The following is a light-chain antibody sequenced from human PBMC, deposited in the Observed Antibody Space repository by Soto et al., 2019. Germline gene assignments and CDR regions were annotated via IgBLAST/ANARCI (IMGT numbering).Light chain of an antibody. CDR3: ETWDSNTLWV. CDR1: SGHNNYI. Sequence: QPVLTQSSSASASLGSSVKLTCTLSSGHNNYIIAWHQQQPGKAPRYLMKLEGRGTYNRGSGVPDRFSGSSSGADRYLTISNLQFEDEADYYCETWDSNTLWVFGGGTKVTVL. J-gene: IGLJ3*02. V-gene: IGLV4-60*02. CDR2: LEGRGTY.